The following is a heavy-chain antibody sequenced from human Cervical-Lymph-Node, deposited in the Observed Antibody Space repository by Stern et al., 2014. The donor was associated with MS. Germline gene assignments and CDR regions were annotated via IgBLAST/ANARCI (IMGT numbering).Heavy chain of an antibody. D-gene: IGHD2-2*01. J-gene: IGHJ4*02. CDR3: ASQYQVLYFDS. V-gene: IGHV3-30*03. Sequence: QVQLVQSGGGVVQPGRSLRLSCAASGFRFRNFDIHWVRQAPGKGLEWVAVIAVDGSYKHYADSVKGRFTVSRDVSENTLYLQMNSLRGEDTAVYYCASQYQVLYFDSWGQGTLVTVSS. CDR2: IAVDGSYK. CDR1: GFRFRNFD.